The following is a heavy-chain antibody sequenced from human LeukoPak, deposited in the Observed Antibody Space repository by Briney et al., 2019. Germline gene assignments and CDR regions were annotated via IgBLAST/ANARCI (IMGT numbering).Heavy chain of an antibody. CDR2: ISSTSGTI. CDR3: ARVSFTSAWSFDY. V-gene: IGHV3-48*04. CDR1: GFTFTSYG. D-gene: IGHD6-19*01. Sequence: GSLRLSCTGSGFTFTSYGLNWVRQAPGEGLEWVSYISSTSGTIQYGDSVNGRFTISRDNAKNSLYLQIDGLRAEDTAVYYCARVSFTSAWSFDYWGPGTLVTVSS. J-gene: IGHJ4*02.